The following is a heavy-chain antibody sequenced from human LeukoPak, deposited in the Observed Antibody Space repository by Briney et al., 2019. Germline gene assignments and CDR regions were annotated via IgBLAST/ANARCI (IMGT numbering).Heavy chain of an antibody. CDR1: GFTFSSYW. Sequence: GGSLRLSCAASGFTFSSYWMTWVRQAPGKGREWVANIKQDGSEEHHEDSVKGRCTISRDNAKNSLYLQMNSLRDEDTAVYYCARDYGTSGYDLHDYWGQGTLVTVSS. CDR2: IKQDGSEE. D-gene: IGHD3-22*01. J-gene: IGHJ4*02. V-gene: IGHV3-7*01. CDR3: ARDYGTSGYDLHDY.